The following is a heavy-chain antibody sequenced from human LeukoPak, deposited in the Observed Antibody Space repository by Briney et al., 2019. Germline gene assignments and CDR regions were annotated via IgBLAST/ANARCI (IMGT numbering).Heavy chain of an antibody. D-gene: IGHD3-10*01. CDR3: AICLLRGVYHY. V-gene: IGHV3-23*01. CDR1: GFIFSSYA. Sequence: GGSLRLSCAASGFIFSSYAMSWVRQAPGKGLEWVSSISADGSGTYYADSVKGRFTISRDNSKNTLYLQMNSLRADDTAVYYCAICLLRGVYHYWGQGTLVTVSS. CDR2: ISADGSGT. J-gene: IGHJ4*02.